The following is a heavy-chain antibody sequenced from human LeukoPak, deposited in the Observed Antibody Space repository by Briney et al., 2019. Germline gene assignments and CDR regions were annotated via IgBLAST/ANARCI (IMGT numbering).Heavy chain of an antibody. CDR2: IYSSGST. J-gene: IGHJ4*02. CDR3: ARNHYDTLGNDY. Sequence: SETLSLTCTVSGGSISSYYWSWVRQPAGKGLEWIGRIYSSGSTNYNPSLKSRVTMSVDTSKNQFSLKLSSVTAADTAMYYCARNHYDTLGNDYWGQGTLVTVSS. CDR1: GGSISSYY. D-gene: IGHD3-22*01. V-gene: IGHV4-4*07.